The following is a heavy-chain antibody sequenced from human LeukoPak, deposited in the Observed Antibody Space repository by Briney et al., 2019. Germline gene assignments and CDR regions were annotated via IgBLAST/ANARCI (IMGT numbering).Heavy chain of an antibody. D-gene: IGHD2-21*02. CDR2: I. CDR3: ARCGGDCYTSTQGFDY. CDR1: GFTFSSYA. J-gene: IGHJ4*02. Sequence: GGSLRLSCAASGFTFSSYAMHWVRQASGKGLEWVDVIFYANSVKDRFTITRDNSKNTLYLQMNSLTTEDTAVYYCARCGGDCYTSTQGFDYWGQGTLVTVSS. V-gene: IGHV3-30*04.